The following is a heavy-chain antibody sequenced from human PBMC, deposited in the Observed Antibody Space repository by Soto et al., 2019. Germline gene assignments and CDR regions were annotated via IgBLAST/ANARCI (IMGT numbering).Heavy chain of an antibody. CDR2: IYHSGST. J-gene: IGHJ4*02. CDR3: ARDRGYCSGGSCYKLDY. Sequence: PSETLSLTCAVSGGSISSSNWWSWVRQPPGKGLEWIGEIYHSGSTNYNPSLKSRVTISVDKSKNQFSLKLSSVTAADTAVYYCARDRGYCSGGSCYKLDYWGQGTLVTVSS. CDR1: GGSISSSNW. V-gene: IGHV4-4*02. D-gene: IGHD2-15*01.